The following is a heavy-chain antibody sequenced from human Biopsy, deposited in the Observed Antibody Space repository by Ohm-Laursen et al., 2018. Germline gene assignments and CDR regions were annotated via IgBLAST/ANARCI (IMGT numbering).Heavy chain of an antibody. CDR1: GFSFADYY. CDR3: VTEVGGVSSWYNN. V-gene: IGHV3-11*01. J-gene: IGHJ4*02. CDR2: ISSSGNTE. D-gene: IGHD6-13*01. Sequence: SLRLSCAATGFSFADYYMSWIRQAPGKGLDWVSYISSSGNTEKYADSVKGRFTISRDNAKQSMHLQMNSLRAEDTAVYYCVTEVGGVSSWYNNWGQGTLVTVSS.